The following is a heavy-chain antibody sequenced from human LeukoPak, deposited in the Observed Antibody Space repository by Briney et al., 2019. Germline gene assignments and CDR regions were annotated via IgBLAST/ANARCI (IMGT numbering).Heavy chain of an antibody. CDR1: GFTFSTYS. Sequence: GGSLRLSCAASGFTFSTYSMNWVRQAPGKGLEWVSHITSSSSAIYYADSVKGRFSISRDNTKNSLYLQMNSLRAEDTAVYYCARHLYSSSPDWGQGTLVTVSS. V-gene: IGHV3-48*01. D-gene: IGHD6-6*01. CDR3: ARHLYSSSPD. J-gene: IGHJ4*02. CDR2: ITSSSSAI.